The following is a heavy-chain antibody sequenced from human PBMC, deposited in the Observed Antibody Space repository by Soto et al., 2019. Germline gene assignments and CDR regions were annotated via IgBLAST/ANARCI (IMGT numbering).Heavy chain of an antibody. D-gene: IGHD3-16*01. CDR3: ARDQLGPGDG. V-gene: IGHV3-7*04. CDR2: IKQDGSEK. CDR1: GFTFSRYW. Sequence: EVQLVESGGGLVQPGGSLRLSCAASGFTFSRYWMSWVRQAPGKGLEWVANIKQDGSEKYNVDSVKGRFTISRDNAKNSLYLQMRSVRAEDTAVYYCARDQLGPGDGWGQGTLVTVSS. J-gene: IGHJ4*02.